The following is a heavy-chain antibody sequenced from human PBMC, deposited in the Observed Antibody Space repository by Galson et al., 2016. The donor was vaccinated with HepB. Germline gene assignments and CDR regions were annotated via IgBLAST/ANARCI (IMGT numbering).Heavy chain of an antibody. CDR1: GGSIKSGASY. J-gene: IGHJ4*02. Sequence: TLSLTCTVFGGSIKSGASYWSWIRQHPGKGLEWIGYIHYSGSTFYNPSLQSQLTISLDTSKSQFSLNLTSVTAADTAVYYCARSDSGTYEDCWGQGTLVTVSS. D-gene: IGHD1-26*01. CDR2: IHYSGST. V-gene: IGHV4-31*01. CDR3: ARSDSGTYEDC.